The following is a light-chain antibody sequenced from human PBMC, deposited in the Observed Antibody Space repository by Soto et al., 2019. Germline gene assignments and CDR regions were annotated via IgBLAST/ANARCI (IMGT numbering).Light chain of an antibody. CDR3: KQYNDWPPVT. J-gene: IGKJ4*01. Sequence: EIVMTQSPATLTVSPGERATLSCSASQSVSGNLAWYQQKPGQAPRLLIYGASTRATGIPARFSGSGSGTESAHTISSLQSEDFAVYYCKQYNDWPPVTFGGGTKVEIK. CDR1: QSVSGN. V-gene: IGKV3-15*01. CDR2: GAS.